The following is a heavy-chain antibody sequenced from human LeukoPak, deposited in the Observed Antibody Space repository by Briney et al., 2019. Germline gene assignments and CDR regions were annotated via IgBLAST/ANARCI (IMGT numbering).Heavy chain of an antibody. V-gene: IGHV1-46*01. CDR3: ARVLAVAVPDY. CDR1: GYTFTSYY. Sequence: ASVKVSCKASGYTFTSYYMHWVRQAPGQGLEWMGIINPSGGSTSYAQKFQGRVTMTRDTSISTAYMELSRLRSDDTAVYYCARVLAVAVPDYWGQGTLVTVSS. CDR2: INPSGGST. D-gene: IGHD6-19*01. J-gene: IGHJ4*02.